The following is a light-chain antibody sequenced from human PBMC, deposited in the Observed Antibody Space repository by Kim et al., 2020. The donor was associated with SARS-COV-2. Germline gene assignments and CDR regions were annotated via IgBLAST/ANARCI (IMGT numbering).Light chain of an antibody. J-gene: IGLJ3*02. Sequence: RTATPTCTGNSNNVGNQGAAWLQTHQGHPPKLLSSGKNNRPSRISDRLSAARSGNTASLTITGLQPGDEAYYYCSAWDTSLSAVVFGGGTKLTVL. CDR3: SAWDTSLSAVV. CDR1: SNNVGNQG. CDR2: GKN. V-gene: IGLV10-54*01.